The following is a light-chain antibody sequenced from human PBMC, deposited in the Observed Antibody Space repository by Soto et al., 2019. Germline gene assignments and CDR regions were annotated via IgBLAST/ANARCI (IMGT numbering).Light chain of an antibody. CDR1: QSISTF. CDR3: QQSYTTPQSWT. J-gene: IGKJ1*01. V-gene: IGKV1-39*01. Sequence: DFQMTQSPSTLSASVGDRVTITCRASQSISTFLNWYQQKPGKAPKLLIYAASTLQSGVPSGFSGSGSGTDFALTISSLQPEDFATYFCQQSYTTPQSWTFGQGTKVDIK. CDR2: AAS.